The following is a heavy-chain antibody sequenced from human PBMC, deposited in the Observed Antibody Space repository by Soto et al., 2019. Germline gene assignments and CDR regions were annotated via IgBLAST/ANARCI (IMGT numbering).Heavy chain of an antibody. CDR1: GFTFSTYA. CDR3: ARHGHNYGGGYFDY. J-gene: IGHJ4*02. V-gene: IGHV3-30*14. CDR2: MASDGSNQ. D-gene: IGHD5-18*01. Sequence: PWGSLRLSGASSGFTFSTYAMHWFRQAPGKGLEWVAVMASDGSNQNYADSVKGRFTISRDNSKNTLYLQMNSLRAEDTAVYYCARHGHNYGGGYFDYWGQGTLVTVSS.